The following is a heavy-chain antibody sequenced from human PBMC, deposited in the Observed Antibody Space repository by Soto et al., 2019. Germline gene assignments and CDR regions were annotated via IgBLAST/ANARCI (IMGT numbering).Heavy chain of an antibody. V-gene: IGHV1-58*01. Sequence: ASVKVSCKASGFTFTSSAVQWVRQARGQRLEWIGWIAVGNGNTNYAQKFKERVTITRDMSTSTAYMQLSSLRSEDTAVYYCAAEVLRFLGRDYYYYYGMDVWGQGTTVTVSS. CDR2: IAVGNGNT. CDR1: GFTFTSSA. CDR3: AAEVLRFLGRDYYYYYGMDV. J-gene: IGHJ6*02. D-gene: IGHD3-3*01.